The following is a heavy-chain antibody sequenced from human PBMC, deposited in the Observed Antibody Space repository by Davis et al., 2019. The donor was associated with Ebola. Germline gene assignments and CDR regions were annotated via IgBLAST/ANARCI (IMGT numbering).Heavy chain of an antibody. CDR1: GFTFSSYS. CDR2: ISSSSSYI. CDR3: ASTALTYYYYGMDV. Sequence: LGGSLRLSCAASGFTFSSYSMNWVRQAPGKGLEWVSSISSSSSYIYYADSVKGRFTISRDNAKNSLYLQMNSLRAEDTAVYYCASTALTYYYYGMDVWGQGTTVTVSS. V-gene: IGHV3-21*04. J-gene: IGHJ6*02. D-gene: IGHD2-21*02.